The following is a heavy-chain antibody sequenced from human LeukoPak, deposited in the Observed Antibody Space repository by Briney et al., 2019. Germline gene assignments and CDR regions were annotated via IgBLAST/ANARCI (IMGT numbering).Heavy chain of an antibody. CDR1: GYTFTGYY. V-gene: IGHV1-18*04. CDR3: ARGVYGGDGVAEKVGPWDPPSHY. D-gene: IGHD3-16*01. CDR2: ISAYNGNT. Sequence: ASVKVSCKASGYTFTGYYMHWVRQAPGQGLEWMGWISAYNGNTNYAQKLQGRVTMTTDTSTSTAYMELRSLRSDDTAVYYCARGVYGGDGVAEKVGPWDPPSHYWGQGTLVTVSS. J-gene: IGHJ4*02.